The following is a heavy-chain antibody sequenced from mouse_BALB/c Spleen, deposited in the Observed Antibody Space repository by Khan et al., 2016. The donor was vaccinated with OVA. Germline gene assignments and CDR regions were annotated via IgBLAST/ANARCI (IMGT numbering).Heavy chain of an antibody. CDR1: GYTFTSYS. CDR2: INPSNGYT. J-gene: IGHJ4*01. CDR3: GRGCHYHGGRGALDS. D-gene: IGHD1-1*01. Sequence: QVQLQQSGAELTRPGASVKMSCKASGYTFTSYSMHWTKQRPGQGLEWIGNINPSNGYTNHNQKFRDKATLTADTSSSTASMQLSSLTSEDSAAYYGGRGCHYHGGRGALDSWGQGTSVTVSS. V-gene: IGHV1-4*01.